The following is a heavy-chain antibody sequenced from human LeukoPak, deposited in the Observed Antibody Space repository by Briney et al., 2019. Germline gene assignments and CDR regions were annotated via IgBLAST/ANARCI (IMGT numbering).Heavy chain of an antibody. V-gene: IGHV4-30-4*01. D-gene: IGHD6-13*01. CDR3: ASVSYSRYYYFDY. CDR2: ISYSGST. Sequence: SETLSLTCTVSDVSLSTGYYYWNWIRQPPGKGLEWIGYISYSGSTYYNPSLKSRVAISVDTSKNQFSLKLPFLTAADTAVYYCASVSYSRYYYFDYWGQGTLVTVSS. J-gene: IGHJ4*02. CDR1: DVSLSTGYYY.